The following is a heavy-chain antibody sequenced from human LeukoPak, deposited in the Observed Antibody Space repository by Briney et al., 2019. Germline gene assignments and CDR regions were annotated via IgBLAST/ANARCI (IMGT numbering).Heavy chain of an antibody. D-gene: IGHD6-13*01. CDR1: GGSISSSSYY. CDR3: ARRSTAPIAGTGVNWFDP. CDR2: IYYSGST. V-gene: IGHV4-39*01. J-gene: IGHJ5*02. Sequence: SETLFLTCTVSGGSISSSSYYWGWIRQPPGKGLEWIGSIYYSGSTYYNPSLKSRVTISVETSKNQFSLKLSSVTAAATAVYYCARRSTAPIAGTGVNWFDPWGQGTLVTVSS.